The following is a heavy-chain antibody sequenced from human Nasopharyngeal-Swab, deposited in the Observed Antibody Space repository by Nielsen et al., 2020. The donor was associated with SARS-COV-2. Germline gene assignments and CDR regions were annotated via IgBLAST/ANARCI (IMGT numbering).Heavy chain of an antibody. CDR1: GGSISSYY. CDR3: ARSYYDFWSGYYYYYYYMDV. CDR2: MYYSGST. V-gene: IGHV4-59*01. Sequence: SETLSLTCTVSGGSISSYYWSWIRQPPGKRLEWIGYMYYSGSTNYNPSLKSRVTISVDTSKNQFSLKLSSVTAADTAVYYCARSYYDFWSGYYYYYYYMDVWGKGTTVTVSS. J-gene: IGHJ6*03. D-gene: IGHD3-3*01.